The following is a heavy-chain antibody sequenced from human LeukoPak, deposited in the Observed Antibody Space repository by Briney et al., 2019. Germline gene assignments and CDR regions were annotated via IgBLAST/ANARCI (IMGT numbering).Heavy chain of an antibody. J-gene: IGHJ4*02. V-gene: IGHV4-39*07. D-gene: IGHD6-19*01. CDR2: IYHSGST. CDR3: ARDRSSGWSHHVDY. CDR1: GGSITSSSYY. Sequence: SETLSLTCTVSGGSITSSSYYWGWIRQPPGKGLEWIGSIYHSGSTFYNPSLKSRVTISVDTSKNQFSLKLSSVTAADTAVFYCARDRSSGWSHHVDYWGQGTLVTVSS.